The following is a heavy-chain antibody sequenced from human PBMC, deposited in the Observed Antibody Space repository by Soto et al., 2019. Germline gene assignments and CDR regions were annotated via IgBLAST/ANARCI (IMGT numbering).Heavy chain of an antibody. D-gene: IGHD2-15*01. CDR1: GFTFNHYA. CDR2: ISGSGKSP. J-gene: IGHJ4*02. Sequence: PGGSLRLSCEASGFTFNHYAISWVRLAPGRGLEWVSGISGSGKSPYYADSVKGRFTISRDNSKAILYLQMNSLRAEDTAVYYCAAWAEGATEVHWGQGTLVTVSS. CDR3: AAWAEGATEVH. V-gene: IGHV3-23*01.